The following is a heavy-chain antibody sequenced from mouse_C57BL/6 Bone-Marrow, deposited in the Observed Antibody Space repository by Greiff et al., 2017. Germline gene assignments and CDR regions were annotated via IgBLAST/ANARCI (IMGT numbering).Heavy chain of an antibody. CDR2: IWGGGST. CDR3: WIRRDAMDD. Sequence: VQLMESGPGLVAPSQSLSITCTVSGFSLTSYGVDWVRQPPGKGLEWLGVIWGGGSTTYNSALMSRLSIIKDNSKSQVFLKIKSLQTDDTSMYYCWIRRDAMDDWGQGTSVTVSS. D-gene: IGHD2-2*01. J-gene: IGHJ4*01. V-gene: IGHV2-9*01. CDR1: GFSLTSYG.